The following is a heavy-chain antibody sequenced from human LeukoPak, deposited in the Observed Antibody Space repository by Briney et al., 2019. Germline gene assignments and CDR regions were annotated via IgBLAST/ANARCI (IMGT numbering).Heavy chain of an antibody. CDR3: ARAHSQANYYDSSGYYYFDY. CDR2: INPNSGGT. CDR1: GYTFTSYG. V-gene: IGHV1-2*02. J-gene: IGHJ4*02. Sequence: ASVKVSCKASGYTFTSYGISWVRQAPGQGLEWMGWINPNSGGTNYAQKFQGRVTMTRDTSISTAYMELSRLRSDDTAVYYCARAHSQANYYDSSGYYYFDYWGQGTLVTVSS. D-gene: IGHD3-22*01.